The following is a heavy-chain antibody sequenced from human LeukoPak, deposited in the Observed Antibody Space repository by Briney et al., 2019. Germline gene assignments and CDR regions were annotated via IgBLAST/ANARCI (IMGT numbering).Heavy chain of an antibody. D-gene: IGHD2-2*01. J-gene: IGHJ4*02. Sequence: GGSLRLSCVASGFTFSSYGMHWVRQAPGKGLEGVGRIKSKTDGGTTDYAAPVKGRFTISRDDSKNTLYLQINSLKTEDTAVYYCTTGYCSRTSCYYFDYWGQGTLVTVSS. CDR2: IKSKTDGGTT. V-gene: IGHV3-15*01. CDR1: GFTFSSYG. CDR3: TTGYCSRTSCYYFDY.